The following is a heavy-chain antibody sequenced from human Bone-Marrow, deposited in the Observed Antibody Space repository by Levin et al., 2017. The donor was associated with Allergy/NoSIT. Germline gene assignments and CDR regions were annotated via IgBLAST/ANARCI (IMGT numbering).Heavy chain of an antibody. D-gene: IGHD4-17*01. CDR2: ISDSGSTI. CDR3: VREIGDWFDP. Sequence: GGSLRLSCAASGFIFSGYEMNWVRQTPGKGLEWISYISDSGSTIHYADSVKGRFIISRDNANQSLYLQMDSLRADDTAIYYCVREIGDWFDPWGQGTQVTVSS. CDR1: GFIFSGYE. J-gene: IGHJ5*02. V-gene: IGHV3-48*03.